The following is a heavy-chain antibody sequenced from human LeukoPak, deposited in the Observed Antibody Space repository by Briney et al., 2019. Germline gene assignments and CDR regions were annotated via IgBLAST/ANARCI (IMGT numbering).Heavy chain of an antibody. Sequence: GGSLRLSCAASGFTVSSNYMSWVRQAPGKGLEWVSVIYSGGSTYYADSVKGRFTISRDNAKNSLYLQMNSLRAEDTAVYYCARGGGYDILTRNAGYFDYWGQGTLVTVSS. CDR2: IYSGGST. CDR3: ARGGGYDILTRNAGYFDY. V-gene: IGHV3-53*01. J-gene: IGHJ4*02. D-gene: IGHD3-9*01. CDR1: GFTVSSNY.